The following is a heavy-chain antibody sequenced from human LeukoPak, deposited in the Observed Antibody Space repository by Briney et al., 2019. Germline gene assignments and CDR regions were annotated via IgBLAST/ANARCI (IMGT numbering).Heavy chain of an antibody. Sequence: SETLSLTCTVSGGSISSSSYYWGWIRQPPGKGLEWIGSIYYSGSTYYNPSLKSRVTISVDTSKNQFSLKLSSVTAADTAVYYCATRRRVVAAMSHRFDPWGQGTLVTVSS. J-gene: IGHJ5*02. CDR1: GGSISSSSYY. D-gene: IGHD2-15*01. CDR2: IYYSGST. V-gene: IGHV4-39*07. CDR3: ATRRRVVAAMSHRFDP.